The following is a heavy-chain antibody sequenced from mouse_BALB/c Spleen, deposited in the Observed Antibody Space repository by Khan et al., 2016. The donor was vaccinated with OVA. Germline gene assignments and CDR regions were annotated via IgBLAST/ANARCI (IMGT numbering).Heavy chain of an antibody. CDR3: AREEALYYFDY. Sequence: QVQLKESGTELASPGASVKLSCKASGYIFIDYNINWVKQRSGQGLEWIARIYPGTDNTYYNEKVKDKAKLTADKSSSTAYMQLSSLKSEDSAVYFCAREEALYYFDYWGQGTTLTVSS. CDR1: GYIFIDYN. J-gene: IGHJ2*01. CDR2: IYPGTDNT. V-gene: IGHV1-76*01. D-gene: IGHD3-2*02.